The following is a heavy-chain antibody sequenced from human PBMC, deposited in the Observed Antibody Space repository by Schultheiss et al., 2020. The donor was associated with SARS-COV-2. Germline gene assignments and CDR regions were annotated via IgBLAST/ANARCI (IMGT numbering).Heavy chain of an antibody. V-gene: IGHV3-48*03. Sequence: GGSLRLSCAASGFTFNNYQMNWVRQAPGKGLEWVSYISDADNSKYYADFVKGRFTISRDNANKSLFLQMNSLRDEDTAVYFCAREVGYSSGWDPEFFDYWGQGTLVTVSS. CDR3: AREVGYSSGWDPEFFDY. CDR1: GFTFNNYQ. D-gene: IGHD6-19*01. J-gene: IGHJ4*02. CDR2: ISDADNSK.